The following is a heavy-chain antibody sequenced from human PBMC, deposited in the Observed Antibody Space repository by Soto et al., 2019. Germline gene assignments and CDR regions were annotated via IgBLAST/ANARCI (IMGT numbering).Heavy chain of an antibody. CDR1: GGSISSGDYY. Sequence: QVQLQESGPGLVKPSQTLSLTCTVSGGSISSGDYYWSWIRQHPGKGLEWIGYIYYSVSTYYNPCLKSRVSISVDTSKNQFSLKLSSVTAADTAVYYCARLWSGSRQGFDPWGQGTLVTVSS. D-gene: IGHD3-3*01. CDR3: ARLWSGSRQGFDP. V-gene: IGHV4-31*03. CDR2: IYYSVST. J-gene: IGHJ5*02.